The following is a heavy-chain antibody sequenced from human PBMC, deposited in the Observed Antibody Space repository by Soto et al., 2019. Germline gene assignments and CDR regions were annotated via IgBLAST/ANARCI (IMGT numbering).Heavy chain of an antibody. Sequence: EVQLVESGGGLVQPGGSLRLSCAASGFTFSSYAMHWVRQAPGKGLEYVSAISSNGGSTYYANSVKGRFTISRDNSKNTLYLQMGSLRAEDMAVYYCARMGQCSGSSCYSLTSYYYYGMDVWGQGTTVTVSS. CDR2: ISSNGGST. CDR3: ARMGQCSGSSCYSLTSYYYYGMDV. V-gene: IGHV3-64*01. CDR1: GFTFSSYA. J-gene: IGHJ6*02. D-gene: IGHD2-15*01.